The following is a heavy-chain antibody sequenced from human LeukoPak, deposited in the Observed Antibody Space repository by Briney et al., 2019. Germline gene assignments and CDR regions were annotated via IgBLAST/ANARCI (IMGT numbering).Heavy chain of an antibody. J-gene: IGHJ4*02. CDR1: GFTFSTYI. D-gene: IGHD3-3*01. V-gene: IGHV3-48*01. CDR2: ISSSSSTI. CDR3: ATSYYDFWSGYSKTYDY. Sequence: GGSLRLSCAASGFTFSTYIMNWVRQAPGKGLEWVSYISSSSSTIYYADSVKGRFTISRDNAKNSLYLQMNSLRAEDTAVYYCATSYYDFWSGYSKTYDYWGQGTLVTVSS.